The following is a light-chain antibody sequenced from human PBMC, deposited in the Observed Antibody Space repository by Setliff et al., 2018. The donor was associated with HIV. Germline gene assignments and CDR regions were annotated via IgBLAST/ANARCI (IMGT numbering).Light chain of an antibody. CDR3: ATWDDSLNGWV. V-gene: IGLV1-44*01. CDR1: SSNIGSNT. J-gene: IGLJ3*02. Sequence: QSALTQPPSASGTPGQRVTITCSGSSSNIGSNTINWYAQLPGTAPKLLIYRNNQRPSGVPDRFSGSKSGTSASLAISGLQSEDEAEYYCATWDDSLNGWVFGGGTQLTVL. CDR2: RNN.